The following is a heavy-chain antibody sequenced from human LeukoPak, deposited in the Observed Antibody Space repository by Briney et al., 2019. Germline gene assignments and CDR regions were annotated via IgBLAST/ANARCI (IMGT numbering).Heavy chain of an antibody. J-gene: IGHJ3*02. D-gene: IGHD5-24*01. CDR3: ARARGRDGYNYLDAFDI. CDR1: GGTFSSYA. CDR2: IIPIFGTA. V-gene: IGHV1-69*06. Sequence: ASVKVSCKASGGTFSSYAISWVRQAPGQGLEWMGGIIPIFGTANYAQKFQGRVTITADKSTSTAYMELSSLRSEDTAVYYCARARGRDGYNYLDAFDIWGQGTMVTVSS.